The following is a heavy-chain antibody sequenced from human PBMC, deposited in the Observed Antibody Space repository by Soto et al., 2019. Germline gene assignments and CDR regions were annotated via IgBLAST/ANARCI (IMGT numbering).Heavy chain of an antibody. CDR3: ARRYSYGLNWFDP. CDR2: INHSGST. D-gene: IGHD5-18*01. V-gene: IGHV4-34*01. Sequence: SETLSLTCAVYGGSFSGYYCSWIRQPPGKGLEWIGEINHSGSTNYNPSLKSRVTISVDTSKNQFSLKLSSVTAADTAVYYWARRYSYGLNWFDPWGQGTLVTVSS. CDR1: GGSFSGYY. J-gene: IGHJ5*02.